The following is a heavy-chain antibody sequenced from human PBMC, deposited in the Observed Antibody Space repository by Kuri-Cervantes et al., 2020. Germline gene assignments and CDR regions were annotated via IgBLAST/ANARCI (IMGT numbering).Heavy chain of an antibody. J-gene: IGHJ4*02. D-gene: IGHD5-18*01. CDR1: GDSIRSDHL. Sequence: SETLSLTCEVSGDSIRSDHLWSWVRQPPGKVLEGFGEGHHSGTTNYNPSLESRVTISIEKSLNQFYLEFTAVSAADTAVYYCARVAGNVVTSMVGQFDYWGQGTLVTVSS. CDR3: ARVAGNVVTSMVGQFDY. CDR2: GHHSGTT. V-gene: IGHV4-4*02.